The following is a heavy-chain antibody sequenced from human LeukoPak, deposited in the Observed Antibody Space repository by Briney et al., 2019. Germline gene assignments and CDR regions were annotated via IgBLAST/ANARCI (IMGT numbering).Heavy chain of an antibody. V-gene: IGHV3-23*01. Sequence: GGSLRLSCAASGFIFSNYAMSWVRQAPGKGLEWVSAISGSGGSTYYADSVKGRFTISRDNSKNTLYLHMNSLRAEDTAVYYCAKRRTDMARPPFDYWGQGTLVTVSS. D-gene: IGHD5-18*01. CDR3: AKRRTDMARPPFDY. CDR1: GFIFSNYA. CDR2: ISGSGGST. J-gene: IGHJ4*02.